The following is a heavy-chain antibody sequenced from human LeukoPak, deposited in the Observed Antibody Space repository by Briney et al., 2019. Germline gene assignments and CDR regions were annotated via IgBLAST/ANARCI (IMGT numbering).Heavy chain of an antibody. Sequence: GGSLRLSCAASGFSFNNYYMHWVRQPPGKGLVWVSRINSDGSSTTYADSVKGRFTISRDNAKNTVYLQMNSLRAEDTAVYYCAGPGYYDSSTSLFDPWGQGTLVTVSS. V-gene: IGHV3-74*03. J-gene: IGHJ5*02. CDR1: GFSFNNYY. CDR3: AGPGYYDSSTSLFDP. D-gene: IGHD3-22*01. CDR2: INSDGSST.